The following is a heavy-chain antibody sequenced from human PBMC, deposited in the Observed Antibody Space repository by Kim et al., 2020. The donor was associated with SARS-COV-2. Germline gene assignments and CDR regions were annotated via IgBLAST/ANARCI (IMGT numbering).Heavy chain of an antibody. CDR2: IYYSGST. V-gene: IGHV4-39*01. CDR1: GGSISSSSYY. CDR3: ARHLNHRRPFDY. D-gene: IGHD3-16*02. Sequence: SETLSLTCTVSGGSISSSSYYWGWIRQPPGKGLEWIGSIYYSGSTYYNPSLKSRVTISVDTSKNQFSLKLSSVTAADTAVYYCARHLNHRRPFDYWGQGTLVTVSS. J-gene: IGHJ4*02.